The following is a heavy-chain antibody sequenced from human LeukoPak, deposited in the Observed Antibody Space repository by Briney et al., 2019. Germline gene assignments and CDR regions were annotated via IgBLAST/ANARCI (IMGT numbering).Heavy chain of an antibody. CDR2: ISSNGGST. J-gene: IGHJ4*02. CDR3: AKGLLSNSQRGYFDC. V-gene: IGHV3-64D*06. D-gene: IGHD1-26*01. Sequence: PGGSLRLSCSASGFIFSNYGMHWVRQAPGKGLEHVSVISSNGGSTHYADSVKGRFTISRDNSKNTQYLQMSSLRPEDTAVYYCAKGLLSNSQRGYFDCWGQGALVSVSP. CDR1: GFIFSNYG.